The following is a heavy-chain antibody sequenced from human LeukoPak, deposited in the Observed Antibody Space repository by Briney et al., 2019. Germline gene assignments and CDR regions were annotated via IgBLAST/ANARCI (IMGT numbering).Heavy chain of an antibody. CDR3: AKLTYSSSWPLFDY. CDR1: GFTFSSYA. CDR2: ISGSGGST. V-gene: IGHV3-23*01. Sequence: RSGGSLRLSCAASGFTFSSYAMSWVRQAPGKGLEWVSAISGSGGSTYYADSVKGRFTISRDNSKNTPYLQMNSLRAEDTAIYYCAKLTYSSSWPLFDYWGQGTLVTVSS. J-gene: IGHJ4*02. D-gene: IGHD6-13*01.